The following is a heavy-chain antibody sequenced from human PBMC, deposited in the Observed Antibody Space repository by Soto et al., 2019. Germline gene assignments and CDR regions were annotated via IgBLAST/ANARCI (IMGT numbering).Heavy chain of an antibody. CDR3: AREGVVVAAPVNWFDP. Sequence: QVQLVQSGAEVKKPGASVKVSCKASGYTFTSYDINWVRQATGQGLEWMGWMNPNSGNTGYAQKFQGRVTMTRNTSKSTAYMELSSLRSEDTAVYYCAREGVVVAAPVNWFDPWGQGTLVTVSS. J-gene: IGHJ5*02. D-gene: IGHD2-15*01. V-gene: IGHV1-8*01. CDR2: MNPNSGNT. CDR1: GYTFTSYD.